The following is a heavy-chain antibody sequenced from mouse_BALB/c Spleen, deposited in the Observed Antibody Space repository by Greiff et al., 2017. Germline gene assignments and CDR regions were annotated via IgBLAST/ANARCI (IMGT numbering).Heavy chain of an antibody. Sequence: QVHVKQSGAELARPGASVKMSCKASGYTFTSYTMHWVKQRPGQGLEWIGYINPSSGYTNYNQKFKDKATLTADKSSSTAYMQLSSLTSEDSAVYYCARGRGYAMDYWGQGTSVTVSS. V-gene: IGHV1-4*01. J-gene: IGHJ4*01. CDR2: INPSSGYT. CDR1: GYTFTSYT. CDR3: ARGRGYAMDY.